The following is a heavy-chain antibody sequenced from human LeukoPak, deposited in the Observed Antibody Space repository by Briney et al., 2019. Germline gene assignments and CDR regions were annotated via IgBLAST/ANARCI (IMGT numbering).Heavy chain of an antibody. Sequence: GGSLRLSCAASGFTFSSYEMNWVRQAPGKGLEWVSYISSTGTTIYYADSVKGRFTISRDNAKNSLYLQMNSLRAEDTAVYYCARDYSTVTTFFDYWGQGTLVTVSS. CDR1: GFTFSSYE. CDR3: ARDYSTVTTFFDY. V-gene: IGHV3-48*03. J-gene: IGHJ4*02. D-gene: IGHD4-11*01. CDR2: ISSTGTTI.